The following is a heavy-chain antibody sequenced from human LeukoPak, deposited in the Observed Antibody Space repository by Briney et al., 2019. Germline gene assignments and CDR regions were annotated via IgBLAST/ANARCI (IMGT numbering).Heavy chain of an antibody. CDR2: VIPMFGTA. D-gene: IGHD4-17*01. CDR1: GGTFSRYG. V-gene: IGHV1-69*01. Sequence: GASVKVSCKASGGTFSRYGISWVRQAPGQGLEWIGGVIPMFGTANYAQMFQGRATITADESTSTAYMELSSLRSEDTAVYFCARIDYGEYGTNSYFFYYMGVWGKGTTVTVSS. J-gene: IGHJ6*03. CDR3: ARIDYGEYGTNSYFFYYMGV.